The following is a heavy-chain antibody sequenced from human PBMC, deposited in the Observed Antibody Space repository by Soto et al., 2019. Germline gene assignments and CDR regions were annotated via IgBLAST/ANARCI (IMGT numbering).Heavy chain of an antibody. D-gene: IGHD4-17*01. J-gene: IGHJ2*01. CDR2: IYYSGST. CDR3: ARGRTVTTYWYFDL. Sequence: PSETLSLTCTVSGGSISSGDYYWSWIRQPPGKSLEWIGYIYYSGSTYYNPSLKSRVTISVDTSKNQFSMKLSSVTAADSAVYYCARGRTVTTYWYFDLWGRGTLVTVSS. CDR1: GGSISSGDYY. V-gene: IGHV4-30-4*01.